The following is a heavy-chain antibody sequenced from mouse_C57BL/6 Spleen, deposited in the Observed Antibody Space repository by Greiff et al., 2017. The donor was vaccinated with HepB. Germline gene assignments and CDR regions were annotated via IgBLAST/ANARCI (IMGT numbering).Heavy chain of an antibody. CDR2: IYPRSGNT. Sequence: QVQLKESGAELARPGASVKLSCKASGYTFTSYGISWVKQRTGQGLEWIGEIYPRSGNTYYNEKFKGKATLTADKSSSTAYMELRSLTSEDSAVYFCARGEDGYLWYFDVWGTGTTVTVSS. D-gene: IGHD2-3*01. CDR1: GYTFTSYG. J-gene: IGHJ1*03. CDR3: ARGEDGYLWYFDV. V-gene: IGHV1-81*01.